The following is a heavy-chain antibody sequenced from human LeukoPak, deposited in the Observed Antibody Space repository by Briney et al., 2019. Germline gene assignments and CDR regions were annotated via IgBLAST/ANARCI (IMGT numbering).Heavy chain of an antibody. CDR3: AKDSRRIAAAGYFDY. D-gene: IGHD6-13*01. Sequence: QAGGSLRLSCSASGFTFNNFAMTWVRQAPGKGLEWVSAISGSGGSTYYADSVKGRFTISRDNSKNTLYLQMNSLRAEDTAVYYCAKDSRRIAAAGYFDYWGQGTLVTVSS. CDR2: ISGSGGST. J-gene: IGHJ4*02. CDR1: GFTFNNFA. V-gene: IGHV3-23*01.